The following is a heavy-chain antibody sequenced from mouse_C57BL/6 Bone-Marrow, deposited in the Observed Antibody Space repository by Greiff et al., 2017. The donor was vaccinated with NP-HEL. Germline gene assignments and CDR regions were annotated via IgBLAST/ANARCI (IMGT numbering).Heavy chain of an antibody. V-gene: IGHV5-4*03. D-gene: IGHD4-1*01. Sequence: EVKVVESGGGLVKPGGSLKLSCAASGFTFSSYAMSWVRQTPEKRLEWVATISDGGSYTYYPDNVKGRFTISRDNAKNNLYLQMSHLKSEDTAMYYCARGLGRRFAYWGQGTLVTVSA. J-gene: IGHJ3*01. CDR3: ARGLGRRFAY. CDR1: GFTFSSYA. CDR2: ISDGGSYT.